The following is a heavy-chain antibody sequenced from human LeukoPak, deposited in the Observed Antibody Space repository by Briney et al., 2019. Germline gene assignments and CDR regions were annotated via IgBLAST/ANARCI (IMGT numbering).Heavy chain of an antibody. CDR1: GFTVSSNY. J-gene: IGHJ4*02. CDR2: IYSGGST. D-gene: IGHD4-17*01. CDR3: ARTHDYGDYTFDY. Sequence: PGGSLRLSCAASGFTVSSNYMSWVRPAPGKGLEWVSVIYSGGSTYYADSVKGRFTISRDNSKNTLYLQMNSLRAEDTAVYYCARTHDYGDYTFDYWGQGTLVTVSS. V-gene: IGHV3-53*01.